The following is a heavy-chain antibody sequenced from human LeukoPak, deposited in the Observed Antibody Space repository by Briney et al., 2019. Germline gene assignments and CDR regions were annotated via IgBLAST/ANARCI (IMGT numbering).Heavy chain of an antibody. CDR3: AXXPMTTVTNFDY. Sequence: SETLSLTCAVYGGSFSGYYWSWIRQPPGKGLEWIGEINHSGSTNYNPSLKSRVTISVDTSKNQFSLKLSSVTAADTAVYYCAXXPMTTVTNFDYWGQGTLVTVSS. V-gene: IGHV4-34*01. CDR1: GGSFSGYY. J-gene: IGHJ4*02. D-gene: IGHD4-17*01. CDR2: INHSGST.